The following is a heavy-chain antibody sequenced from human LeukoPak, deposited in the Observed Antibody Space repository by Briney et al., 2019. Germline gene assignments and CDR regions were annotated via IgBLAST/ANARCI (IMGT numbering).Heavy chain of an antibody. D-gene: IGHD3-22*01. J-gene: IGHJ4*02. CDR1: GFTFSSYG. Sequence: GGSLRLSCAASGFTFSSYGMHWVRQAPGKGLEWVAFIRYDGSNKYYADSVKGRFTISRDNSKNTLYLQMNSLRAEDTAVYYCAKGGDSSGYEADFWGQGTLVTVSS. V-gene: IGHV3-30*02. CDR2: IRYDGSNK. CDR3: AKGGDSSGYEADF.